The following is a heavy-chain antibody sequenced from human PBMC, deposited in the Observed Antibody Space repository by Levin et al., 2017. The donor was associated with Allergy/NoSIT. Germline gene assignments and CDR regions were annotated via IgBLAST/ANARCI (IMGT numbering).Heavy chain of an antibody. CDR2: ISAGGNYI. V-gene: IGHV3-21*01. CDR1: GILFSSYD. J-gene: IGHJ6*02. D-gene: IGHD3-22*01. CDR3: ASWAMYHYDRSAFDYFYYAMDV. Sequence: ETLSLTCAASGILFSSYDMNWVRQAPGKGLEWVSSISAGGNYIYYADSVKGRFTISRDNAKNSLFLQMNSLRAEDTAVYYCASWAMYHYDRSAFDYFYYAMDVWGHGTTVTVSS.